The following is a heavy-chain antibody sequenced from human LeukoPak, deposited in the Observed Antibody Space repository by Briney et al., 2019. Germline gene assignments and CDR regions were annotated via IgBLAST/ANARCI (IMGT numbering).Heavy chain of an antibody. V-gene: IGHV1-69*13. CDR1: GGTFSSYA. Sequence: GASVKVSCKASGGTFSSYAISWVRQAPGQGLEWMGGIIPIFGTANYAQKFQGRVTITADESTSTAYMELGSLRSEDTAVYYCARTNLGYCSSTSCYGDYYYYYGMDVWGQGTTVTVSS. CDR2: IIPIFGTA. D-gene: IGHD2-2*01. J-gene: IGHJ6*02. CDR3: ARTNLGYCSSTSCYGDYYYYYGMDV.